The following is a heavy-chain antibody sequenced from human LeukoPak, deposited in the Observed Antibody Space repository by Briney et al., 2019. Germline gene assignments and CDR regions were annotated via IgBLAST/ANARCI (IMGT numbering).Heavy chain of an antibody. J-gene: IGHJ4*02. CDR1: GDSVSSNSAA. D-gene: IGHD6-19*01. V-gene: IGHV6-1*01. CDR3: ARALIAVGAHYFDY. CDR2: TYYRSKWYD. Sequence: SQTLSLTCALSGDSVSSNSAAWNWIRQSPSRGLEWLGRTYYRSKWYDDYAVSVNSRMTINTDTSKNQFSLQLNSVTPEDTAVCYCARALIAVGAHYFDYWGQGNLVTVSS.